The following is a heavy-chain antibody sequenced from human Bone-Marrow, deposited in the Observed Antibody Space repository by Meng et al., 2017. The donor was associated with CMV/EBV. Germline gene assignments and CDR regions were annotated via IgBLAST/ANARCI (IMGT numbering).Heavy chain of an antibody. CDR1: GGSFSGYY. CDR2: INHSGNT. Sequence: SETLSLTCAVYGGSFSGYYWSWIRQPPGKGLEWIGEINHSGNTNYNPSLKSRVTISVDTSKNQFSLKLNSMTAADTAVYYCARGPPLYCSSSSCWLAYWGRGPRVTGSS. CDR3: ARGPPLYCSSSSCWLAY. D-gene: IGHD2-2*01. J-gene: IGHJ4*02. V-gene: IGHV4-34*01.